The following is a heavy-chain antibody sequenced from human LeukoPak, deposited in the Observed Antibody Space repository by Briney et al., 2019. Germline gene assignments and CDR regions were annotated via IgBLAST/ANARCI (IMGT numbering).Heavy chain of an antibody. CDR2: VFYSGGT. CDR3: ARHISVTYAAFDL. Sequence: PSETLSLTCTVSGGSITGYYWSWIRQPPGKGLEWIGYVFYSGGTLYNPSLKSRVTISVDTSKTQFSLKLTSVTAADTAVYYCARHISVTYAAFDLRGRGTMVTVSS. D-gene: IGHD6-19*01. J-gene: IGHJ3*01. V-gene: IGHV4-59*08. CDR1: GGSITGYY.